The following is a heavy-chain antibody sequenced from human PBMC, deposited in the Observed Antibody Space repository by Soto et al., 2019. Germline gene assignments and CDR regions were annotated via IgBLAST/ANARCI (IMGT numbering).Heavy chain of an antibody. V-gene: IGHV3-21*04. CDR1: GFTFSSYS. D-gene: IGHD3-22*01. CDR2: ISSSSSYI. Sequence: PGGSLRLSCAASGFTFSSYSMNWVRQAPGKGLEWVSSISSSSSYIYYADSVKGRFTISRDNSKDTLFLQMNGLRAEDTAVYYCAKARDSGSYRPFDHWGPGTLVTVSS. CDR3: AKARDSGSYRPFDH. J-gene: IGHJ4*02.